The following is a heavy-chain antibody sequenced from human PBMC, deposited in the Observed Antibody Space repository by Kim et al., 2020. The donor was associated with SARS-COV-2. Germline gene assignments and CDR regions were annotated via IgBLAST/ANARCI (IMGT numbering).Heavy chain of an antibody. Sequence: GGSLRLSCAASGFTFSSYGMHWVRQAPGKGLEWVAVISYDGSNKYYADSVKGRFTIPRDNSKNTLYLQMNSLRAEDTAVYYCAKDSSGYYYYGMDVWGQGTTVTVSS. J-gene: IGHJ6*02. D-gene: IGHD6-19*01. CDR3: AKDSSGYYYYGMDV. CDR2: ISYDGSNK. CDR1: GFTFSSYG. V-gene: IGHV3-30*18.